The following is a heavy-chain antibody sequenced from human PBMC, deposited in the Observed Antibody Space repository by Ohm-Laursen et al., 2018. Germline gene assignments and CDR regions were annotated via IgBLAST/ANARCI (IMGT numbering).Heavy chain of an antibody. D-gene: IGHD4-17*01. Sequence: SLRLSCTASGFTFINYGMHWVRQAPGKGLEWVSAISGSGGSTYYADSVKGRFTMSRDNSKNTLSLQMNSLRVEDTAVYYCAKGINADYYYYYYGMDVWGQGTTVTVSS. CDR3: AKGINADYYYYYYGMDV. CDR1: GFTFINYG. V-gene: IGHV3-23*01. CDR2: ISGSGGST. J-gene: IGHJ6*02.